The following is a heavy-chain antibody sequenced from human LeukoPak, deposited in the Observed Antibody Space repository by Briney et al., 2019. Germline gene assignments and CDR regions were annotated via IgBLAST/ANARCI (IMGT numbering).Heavy chain of an antibody. Sequence: GGSLRLSCAASGFTFSSYSMDWVRQAPGKGLEWVAVIWYDGSNKYYADSVKGRFTISRDNSENTLYLQMNSLRAEDTAVYYCARDLLYSGSYPRSWGQGTTVTVSS. D-gene: IGHD1-26*01. CDR2: IWYDGSNK. CDR1: GFTFSSYS. J-gene: IGHJ6*02. V-gene: IGHV3-33*08. CDR3: ARDLLYSGSYPRS.